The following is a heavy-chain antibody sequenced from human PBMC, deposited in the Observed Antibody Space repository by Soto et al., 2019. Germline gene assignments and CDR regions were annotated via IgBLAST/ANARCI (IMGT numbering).Heavy chain of an antibody. V-gene: IGHV3-48*02. CDR3: ARGLHSGSYYGLDY. Sequence: GGSMRLSCAASGFIFSSHSMNWVRQAPGKGLEWVSYISSSSSTIYYADSVKGRFTISRDNAKNSLYLQMNSLRDEDTAVYYCARGLHSGSYYGLDYWGQGTLVTVSS. D-gene: IGHD1-26*01. CDR1: GFIFSSHS. J-gene: IGHJ4*02. CDR2: ISSSSSTI.